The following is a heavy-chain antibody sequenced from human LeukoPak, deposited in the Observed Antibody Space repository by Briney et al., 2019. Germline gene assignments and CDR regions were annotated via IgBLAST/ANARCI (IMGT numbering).Heavy chain of an antibody. CDR3: ARDSSYGSGSSFDY. V-gene: IGHV3-33*01. Sequence: PGRSLRLSCAASGFTFSSYGMHWVRRAPGKGLEWVAVIWYDGSNKYYADSVKGRFTISRDNSKNTLYLQMNSLRAEDTAVYYCARDSSYGSGSSFDYWGQGTLVTVSS. J-gene: IGHJ4*02. CDR2: IWYDGSNK. D-gene: IGHD3-10*01. CDR1: GFTFSSYG.